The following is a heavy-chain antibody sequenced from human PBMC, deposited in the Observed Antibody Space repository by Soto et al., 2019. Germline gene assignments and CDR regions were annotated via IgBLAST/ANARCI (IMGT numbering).Heavy chain of an antibody. J-gene: IGHJ6*02. D-gene: IGHD5-18*01. CDR3: GSPGIHLWPPSYSSYAMDV. V-gene: IGHV4-39*01. CDR1: GSSFSGTGYS. CDR2: IYYSGTT. Sequence: PSGTLSFTFAVSGSSFSGTGYSWCWIRQPPGKGLEWISCIYYSGTTYNTPSHKSRVTIAVDTSRNQFSLKLSSVAAADATVYYWGSPGIHLWPPSYSSYAMDVWAQGTTVNVSS.